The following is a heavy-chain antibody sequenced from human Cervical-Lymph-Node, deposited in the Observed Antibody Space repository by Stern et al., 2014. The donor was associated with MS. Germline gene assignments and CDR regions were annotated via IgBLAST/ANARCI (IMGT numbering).Heavy chain of an antibody. CDR2: IIPMFGLT. CDR1: GGTFSSHT. D-gene: IGHD3-10*01. Sequence: QVQLVESGAEVKEPGSSVKVSCKASGGTFSSHTVAWVRQARGQGLQWMGTIIPMFGLTTYTQTFQDRITLTADKATGTAYLDLNSLASDDTAVYYCARVRASAGVYYAMDVWGQGTPVIVSS. CDR3: ARVRASAGVYYAMDV. J-gene: IGHJ6*02. V-gene: IGHV1-69*09.